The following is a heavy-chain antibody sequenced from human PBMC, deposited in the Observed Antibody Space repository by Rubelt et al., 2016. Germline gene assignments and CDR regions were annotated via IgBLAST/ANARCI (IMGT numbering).Heavy chain of an antibody. V-gene: IGHV4-59*08. Sequence: QVQLQESGPGLVKPSETLSLTCTVSGGSISGSYWSWIRQPPGKGLDWIGYIYNTGTPNYNHSLGGRVTISGDTSKNQFSLKLSSVTAADTAVYYCARHRNIVAATGAFDIWGQGTMVAVSS. CDR3: ARHRNIVAATGAFDI. CDR1: GGSISGSY. CDR2: IYNTGTP. J-gene: IGHJ3*02. D-gene: IGHD1-26*01.